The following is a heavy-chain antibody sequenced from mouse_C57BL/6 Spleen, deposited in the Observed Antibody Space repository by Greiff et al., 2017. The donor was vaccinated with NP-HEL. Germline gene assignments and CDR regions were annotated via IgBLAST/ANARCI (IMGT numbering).Heavy chain of an antibody. V-gene: IGHV1-76*01. J-gene: IGHJ3*01. CDR1: GYTFTDYY. D-gene: IGHD1-1*01. CDR3: ARDYGSSLWFAY. Sequence: QVQLKESGAELVRPGASVKLSCKASGYTFTDYYINWVKQRPGQGLEWIARIYPGSGNTYYNEKFKGKATLTAEKSSSTAYMQLSSLTSEDSAVYFCARDYGSSLWFAYWGQGTLVTVSA. CDR2: IYPGSGNT.